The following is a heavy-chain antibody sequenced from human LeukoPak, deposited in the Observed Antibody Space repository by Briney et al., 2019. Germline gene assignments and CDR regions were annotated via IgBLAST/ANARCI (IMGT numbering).Heavy chain of an antibody. J-gene: IGHJ5*02. D-gene: IGHD5-12*01. Sequence: PSETLSLTCAVYGGSFSGNYWSWIRQPPGKGLEWIGEINHSGSTNYNPSLKSRVTISVDTSKNQFSLKLSSVTAADTAVYYCARRPTGYSGRPLNWSDPWGQGTLVTVSS. CDR2: INHSGST. CDR3: ARRPTGYSGRPLNWSDP. V-gene: IGHV4-34*01. CDR1: GGSFSGNY.